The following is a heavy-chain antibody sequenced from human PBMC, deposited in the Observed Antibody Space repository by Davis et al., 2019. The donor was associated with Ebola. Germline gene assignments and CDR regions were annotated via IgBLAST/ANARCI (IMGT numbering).Heavy chain of an antibody. J-gene: IGHJ4*02. CDR2: TYYSSKWYN. Sequence: HSQTPSLTRAISGDSVSSGGWNWIRQSPSRGLEWLGRTYYSSKWYNDYAVSVKSRITVNPHTSKNQFSLQLDSVTPEDTAVYDCARWWLRSGLAYWGQGILVTVSS. CDR3: ARWWLRSGLAY. CDR1: GDSVSSGG. V-gene: IGHV6-1*01. D-gene: IGHD2-15*01.